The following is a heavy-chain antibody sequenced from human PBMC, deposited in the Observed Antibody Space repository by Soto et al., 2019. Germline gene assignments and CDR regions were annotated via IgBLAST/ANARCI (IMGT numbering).Heavy chain of an antibody. CDR2: ISSSSTI. D-gene: IGHD6-6*01. CDR1: GFTFSSYS. V-gene: IGHV3-48*02. CDR3: ARPEYSSSSYGMDV. Sequence: GGSLRLSCAASGFTFSSYSMNWVLQASGKGLEWVSYISSSSTIYYADSVKGRFTISRDNAKNSLYLQMNSLRDEDTAVYYCARPEYSSSSYGMDVWGQGTTVTVSS. J-gene: IGHJ6*02.